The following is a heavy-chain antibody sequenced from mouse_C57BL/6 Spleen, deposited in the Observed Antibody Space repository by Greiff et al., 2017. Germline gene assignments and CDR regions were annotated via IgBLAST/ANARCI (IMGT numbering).Heavy chain of an antibody. CDR3: TRDLATTVVATPAWCAY. J-gene: IGHJ3*01. D-gene: IGHD1-1*01. Sequence: LMESGAELVRPGASVTLSCKASGYTFTDYEMHWVKQTPVHGLEWIGAIDPETGGTAYNQKFKGKAILTADKSSSTAYMELRSLTSEDSAVYYCTRDLATTVVATPAWCAYWGQGTLVTVSA. V-gene: IGHV1-15*01. CDR1: GYTFTDYE. CDR2: IDPETGGT.